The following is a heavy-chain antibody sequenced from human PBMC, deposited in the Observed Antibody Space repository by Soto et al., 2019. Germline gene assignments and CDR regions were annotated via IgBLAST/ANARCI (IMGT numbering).Heavy chain of an antibody. Sequence: ASVKVSCKASGYTFTSHDIHWLRQASRQGLEWMGSINPYSGNTAFAPKFQDRIAMTRDTSITTAYMELNSLSSGDTAVYFCSSPSSMDVWGQGTTVTVSS. J-gene: IGHJ6*02. CDR2: INPYSGNT. V-gene: IGHV1-8*01. CDR3: SSPSSMDV. D-gene: IGHD6-6*01. CDR1: GYTFTSHD.